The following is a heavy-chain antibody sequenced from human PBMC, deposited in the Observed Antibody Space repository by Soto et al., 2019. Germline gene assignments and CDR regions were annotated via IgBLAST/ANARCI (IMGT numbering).Heavy chain of an antibody. D-gene: IGHD3-22*01. CDR3: AIVGTMSWRDLHYFDS. CDR1: DGSLTGYS. CDR2: ISLTGST. J-gene: IGHJ4*02. V-gene: IGHV4-34*01. Sequence: PSETLDLTFAVFDGSLTGYSWTWSGQPPGKGLERIGDISLTGSTNYNPSLKSRVTISVDTSKNQFSLKVSSVTVADTAVYYCAIVGTMSWRDLHYFDSLGQ.